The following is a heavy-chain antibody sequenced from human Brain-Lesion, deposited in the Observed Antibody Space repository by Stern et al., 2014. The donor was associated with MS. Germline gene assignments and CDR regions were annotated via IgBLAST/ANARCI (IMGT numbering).Heavy chain of an antibody. CDR1: GFSFGDYA. D-gene: IGHD4-17*01. CDR2: IRSKVYGGAA. CDR3: TRDRLDYGYSYFDY. J-gene: IGHJ4*02. Sequence: EVQLVESGGGLIEPGRSLRLSCTASGFSFGDYAINWIRQAPGKGLEWVGFIRSKVYGGAAEYAASVKGRFTISRDDSKSIAYLQVNGLKTEDTAVHYCTRDRLDYGYSYFDYWGQGTLVTVSS. V-gene: IGHV3-49*03.